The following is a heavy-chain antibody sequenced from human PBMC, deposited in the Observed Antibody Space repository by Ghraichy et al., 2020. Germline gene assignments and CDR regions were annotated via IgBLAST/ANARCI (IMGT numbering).Heavy chain of an antibody. CDR2: ITNSGGST. Sequence: GGSLRLSCAASGFTFSSYAMSWVRQAPGKGLEWVSSITNSGGSTYYADSVKGRFTISRDNSKNTLYLQVNSLRAEDTAVYYCAKPTYSDYGTAGYWGQGALVTVSS. CDR1: GFTFSSYA. CDR3: AKPTYSDYGTAGY. D-gene: IGHD5-12*01. J-gene: IGHJ4*02. V-gene: IGHV3-23*01.